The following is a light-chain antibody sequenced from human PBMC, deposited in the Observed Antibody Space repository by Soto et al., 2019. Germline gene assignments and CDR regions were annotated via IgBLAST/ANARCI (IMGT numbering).Light chain of an antibody. Sequence: QSSLTQPASVSGSPGQSITISCTGTNSDVGGYNYVSWYQQHPGKAPKLMIYEVSKRPSGVSNRFSGSRSGNTASLTISGLQAADEAEYYGNSRTSSGSSVLGGGTKVTV. CDR2: EVS. CDR1: NSDVGGYNY. J-gene: IGLJ2*01. CDR3: NSRTSSGSSV. V-gene: IGLV2-14*01.